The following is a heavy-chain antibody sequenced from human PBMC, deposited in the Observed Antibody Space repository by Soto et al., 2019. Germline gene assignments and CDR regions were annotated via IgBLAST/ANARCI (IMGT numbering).Heavy chain of an antibody. CDR2: VYWDDEK. V-gene: IGHV2-5*02. CDR1: GFSLSTNGVG. CDR3: AHYTTKVLDY. J-gene: IGHJ4*02. Sequence: QITLKESGPTVVKPTQPLTLTCTFSGFSLSTNGVGVGWIRQPPGKALEWLALVYWDDEKRYSPSLKSRLTITKDTSKNQVDLTMTNMYPVDTATYYCAHYTTKVLDYWGQGTLVTVSS. D-gene: IGHD3-16*01.